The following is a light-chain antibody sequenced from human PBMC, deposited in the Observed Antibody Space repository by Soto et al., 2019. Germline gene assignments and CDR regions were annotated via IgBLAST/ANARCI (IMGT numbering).Light chain of an antibody. CDR3: QQYNNWRGT. V-gene: IGKV3-15*01. J-gene: IGKJ1*01. CDR1: QSVSSK. CDR2: GAS. Sequence: IVLTHSPGTLSVSPGERATLSCRASQSVSSKLAWYQQKPGQAPRLLFYGASTGATGIPARFSGSGSETKFTLSISSLQSENLAFYSCQQYNNWRGTFGQGTGWISN.